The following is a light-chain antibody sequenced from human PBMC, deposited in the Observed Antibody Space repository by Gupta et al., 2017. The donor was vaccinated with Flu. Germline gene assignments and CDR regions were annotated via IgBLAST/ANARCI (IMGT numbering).Light chain of an antibody. CDR1: QSINRW. V-gene: IGKV1-5*03. CDR3: QQYITYTWT. Sequence: GDRVTITCRASQSINRWLAWYQQKPGKAPKLLIYTASSLKFGVPSRFGGSGSGTEFTLTISGLQPDDFATYYCQQYITYTWTFGQGTKVEIK. J-gene: IGKJ1*01. CDR2: TAS.